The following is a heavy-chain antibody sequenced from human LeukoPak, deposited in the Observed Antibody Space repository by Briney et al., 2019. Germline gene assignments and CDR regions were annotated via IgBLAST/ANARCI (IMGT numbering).Heavy chain of an antibody. V-gene: IGHV3-48*01. J-gene: IGHJ4*02. CDR3: ARHLYSSSPD. Sequence: PGGSLRLSCAASGFTFSTYSMNWVRQAPGKGLEWVSHITSSSSAIYYADSVKGRFSISRDNAKNSLYLQMNSLRAEDTAVYYCARHLYSSSPDWGQGTLSPSPQ. CDR2: ITSSSSAI. CDR1: GFTFSTYS. D-gene: IGHD6-6*01.